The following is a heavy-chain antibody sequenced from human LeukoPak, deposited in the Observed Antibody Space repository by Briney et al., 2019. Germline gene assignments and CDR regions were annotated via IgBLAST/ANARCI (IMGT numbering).Heavy chain of an antibody. CDR3: ARDWTSIRLTGTTVWFDP. CDR1: GYTFTSYY. D-gene: IGHD1-20*01. Sequence: ASVKVSCKASGYTFTSYYMHWVRQAPGQGLEWMGIINPSGGSTSYAQKFQGRVTMTRDTSTSTVYMELSSLRSEDTAVYYCARDWTSIRLTGTTVWFDPWGQGTLVTVSS. CDR2: INPSGGST. J-gene: IGHJ5*02. V-gene: IGHV1-46*01.